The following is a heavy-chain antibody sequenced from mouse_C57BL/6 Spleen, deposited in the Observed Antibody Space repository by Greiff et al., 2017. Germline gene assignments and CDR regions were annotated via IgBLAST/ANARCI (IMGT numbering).Heavy chain of an antibody. CDR2: IYPGDGDT. Sequence: QVQLKESGAELVKPGASVKISCKASGYAFSSYWMNWVKQRPGKGLEWIGQIYPGDGDTNYNGKFKGKATLTADKSSSTAYMQLSSLTSEDSAVYFCARGDGLRSHWYFDVWGTGTTVTVSS. V-gene: IGHV1-80*01. CDR1: GYAFSSYW. D-gene: IGHD1-1*01. CDR3: ARGDGLRSHWYFDV. J-gene: IGHJ1*03.